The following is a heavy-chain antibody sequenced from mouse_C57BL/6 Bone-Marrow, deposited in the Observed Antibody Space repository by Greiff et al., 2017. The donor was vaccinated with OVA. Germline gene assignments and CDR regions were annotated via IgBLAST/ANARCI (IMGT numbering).Heavy chain of an antibody. CDR3: ARRPPYYGSSYWYFDV. J-gene: IGHJ1*03. CDR2: IWSGGST. V-gene: IGHV2-2*01. D-gene: IGHD1-1*01. Sequence: VQLVESGPGLVQPSQSLSITCTVSGFSLTSYGVHWVRQSPGKGLEWLGVIWSGGSTDYNAAFISRLSISKDNSKSQVFFKMNSLQADDTAIYYCARRPPYYGSSYWYFDVWGTGTTVTVSS. CDR1: GFSLTSYG.